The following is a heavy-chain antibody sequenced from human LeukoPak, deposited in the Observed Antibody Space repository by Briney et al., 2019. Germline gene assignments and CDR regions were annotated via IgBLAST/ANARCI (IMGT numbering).Heavy chain of an antibody. CDR1: GYTFTSYG. Sequence: ASVKVSCKASGYTFTSYGISWVRQAPGQGLEWMGWISAYNGNTNYAQKLQGRVTMTTDTSTSTAYMELRSLRSDDTAVYYCARIYDFWSGYFWFDPWGQGTLVAVSS. CDR3: ARIYDFWSGYFWFDP. J-gene: IGHJ5*02. V-gene: IGHV1-18*01. D-gene: IGHD3-3*01. CDR2: ISAYNGNT.